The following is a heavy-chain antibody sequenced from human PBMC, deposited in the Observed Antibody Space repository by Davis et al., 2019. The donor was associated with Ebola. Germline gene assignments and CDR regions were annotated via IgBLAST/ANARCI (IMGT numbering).Heavy chain of an antibody. J-gene: IGHJ4*02. V-gene: IGHV4-30-2*01. CDR1: GGSISSGGYS. Sequence: LRLSCAVPGGSISSGGYSWSWLRQPPGKGLEWIGYIYHSGSTYYNPSLKSRVTISVDRSKNQFSLKLSSVTAADTAVYYCARGGDTAARFDYWGQGTLVTISS. CDR2: IYHSGST. CDR3: ARGGDTAARFDY. D-gene: IGHD6-6*01.